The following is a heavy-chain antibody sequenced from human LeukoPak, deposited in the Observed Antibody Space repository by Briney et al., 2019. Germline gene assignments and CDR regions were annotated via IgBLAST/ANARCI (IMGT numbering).Heavy chain of an antibody. V-gene: IGHV3-11*01. J-gene: IGHJ3*02. D-gene: IGHD4-17*01. CDR2: ISSSGSTI. CDR1: GFTFDVYA. Sequence: PGGSLRLSCAASGFTFDVYAMSWVRQVPGKGLEWVSYISSSGSTIYYADSVKGRFTISRDNAKNSLYLQMNSLRAEDTAVYYCARGETTVTDDAFDIWGQGTMVTVSS. CDR3: ARGETTVTDDAFDI.